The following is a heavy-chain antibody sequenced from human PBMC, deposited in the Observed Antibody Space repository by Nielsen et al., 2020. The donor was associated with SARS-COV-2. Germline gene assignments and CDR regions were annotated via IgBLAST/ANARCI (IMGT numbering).Heavy chain of an antibody. CDR3: ARDCGVSCHWFNP. J-gene: IGHJ5*02. CDR2: ITNTRSGFT. CDR1: GFTFSDYY. Sequence: GGSLRLSCVASGFTFSDYYMTWVRQAPGKGLEWISYITNTRSGFTNYADSVKGRFTISRDNAKNSVYLQLNSLRAEDTAVYYCARDCGVSCHWFNPWGQGTLVTVSS. V-gene: IGHV3-11*06. D-gene: IGHD2-2*01.